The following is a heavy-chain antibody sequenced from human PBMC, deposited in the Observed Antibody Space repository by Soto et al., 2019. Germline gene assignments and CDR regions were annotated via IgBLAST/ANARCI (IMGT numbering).Heavy chain of an antibody. V-gene: IGHV3-53*02. D-gene: IGHD6-13*01. CDR3: AREAAGFDL. J-gene: IGHJ3*01. Sequence: EMQLVETGGGLIQPGGSLRLSCAASGFTVSSDHMSWVRQAPGKGLEWISVMYYGGTTYYADSVQGRFTISRDSSTNTLYLQMTDLRADDTAVYYCAREAAGFDLWGQGTMVNVSS. CDR2: MYYGGTT. CDR1: GFTVSSDH.